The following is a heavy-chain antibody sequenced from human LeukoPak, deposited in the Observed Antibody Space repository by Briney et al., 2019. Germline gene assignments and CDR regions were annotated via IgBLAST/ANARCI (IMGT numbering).Heavy chain of an antibody. J-gene: IGHJ4*02. CDR1: GVSITNYY. CDR2: IYYTGST. Sequence: SETLSLTCTVSGVSITNYYWSWIRQPPGKGLEWIGYIYYTGSTNYNLSLKSRVTISVDTSKNQFSLKLSSVTAADTAVYFCAGGGDSGGYYYPMFDYWGQGTLATVSS. V-gene: IGHV4-59*01. CDR3: AGGGDSGGYYYPMFDY. D-gene: IGHD3-22*01.